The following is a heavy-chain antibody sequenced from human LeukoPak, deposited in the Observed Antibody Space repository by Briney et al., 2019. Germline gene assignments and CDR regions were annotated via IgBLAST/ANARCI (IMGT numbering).Heavy chain of an antibody. CDR2: IWHDGSIE. CDR3: ARDLRKNSYFDY. CDR1: GFTLRSSD. D-gene: IGHD1-7*01. V-gene: IGHV3-33*01. J-gene: IGHJ4*02. Sequence: PGTSLRLSCEVSGFTLRSSDMHWVRQAPGKGLKWVAVIWHDGSIERYADSVKGRFTVSRDNSKNTLYLQMNSLRVEDTAVYYCARDLRKNSYFDYWGQGTLVTVSS.